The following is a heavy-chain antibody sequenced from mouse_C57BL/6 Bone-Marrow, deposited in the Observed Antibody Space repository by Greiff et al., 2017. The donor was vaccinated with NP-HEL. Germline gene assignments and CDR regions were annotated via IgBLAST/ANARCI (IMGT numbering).Heavy chain of an antibody. CDR1: GFSFNTYA. CDR3: VRQGYGSGFDY. Sequence: DVKLQESGGGLVQPKGSLKLSCAASGFSFNTYAMNWVRQAPGKGLEWVARIRSKSNNYATYYADSVKDRFTISRDDSECMLYLQMNNLKTEDTAMYYCVRQGYGSGFDYWGQGTTLTVSS. V-gene: IGHV10-1*01. CDR2: IRSKSNNYAT. J-gene: IGHJ2*01. D-gene: IGHD1-1*01.